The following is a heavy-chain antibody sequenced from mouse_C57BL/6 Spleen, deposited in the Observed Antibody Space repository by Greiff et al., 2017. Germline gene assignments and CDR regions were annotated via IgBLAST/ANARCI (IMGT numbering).Heavy chain of an antibody. Sequence: VQLKQSGPELVKPGASVKMSCKASGYTFTDYNMHWVKQSHGKSLEWIGYINPNNGGTSYNQKFKGKATLTVNKSSSTAYMELRSLTSEDSAVYYCARAPYWGFDYWGQGTTLTVSS. D-gene: IGHD2-10*01. CDR2: INPNNGGT. J-gene: IGHJ2*01. V-gene: IGHV1-22*01. CDR1: GYTFTDYN. CDR3: ARAPYWGFDY.